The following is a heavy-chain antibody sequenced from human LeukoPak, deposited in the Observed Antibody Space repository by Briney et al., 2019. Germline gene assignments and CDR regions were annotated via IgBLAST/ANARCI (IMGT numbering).Heavy chain of an antibody. D-gene: IGHD3-3*01. CDR2: IYYSGST. CDR1: GGSISSYY. CDR3: ARGVVGGAVDY. V-gene: IGHV4-59*08. J-gene: IGHJ4*02. Sequence: SETLSLTRTVSGGSISSYYWSWIRQPPGKGLEWIGYIYYSGSTNYNPSLKSRVTISVDTSKNQFSLKLSSVTAADTAVYYCARGVVGGAVDYWGQGTLVTVSS.